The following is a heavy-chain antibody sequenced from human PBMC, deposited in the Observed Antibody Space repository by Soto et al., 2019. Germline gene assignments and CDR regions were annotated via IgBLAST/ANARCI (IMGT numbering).Heavy chain of an antibody. V-gene: IGHV1-8*01. Sequence: ASVKVSCKASGYTFTSYEINWVRQTAGQGLEWMGWMSPKTANTGYAQKFQGRVTMTRSTSISTAYMELSSLTSEDTAVYYCTGGPPNWGFDPWGQGTLVTVSS. D-gene: IGHD7-27*01. J-gene: IGHJ5*02. CDR1: GYTFTSYE. CDR2: MSPKTANT. CDR3: TGGPPNWGFDP.